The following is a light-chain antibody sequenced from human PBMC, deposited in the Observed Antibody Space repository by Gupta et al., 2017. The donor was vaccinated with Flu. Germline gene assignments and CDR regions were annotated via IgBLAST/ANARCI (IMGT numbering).Light chain of an antibody. CDR2: EVN. Sequence: QHPDAAPRLLLYEVNYRPSGISDRFSGSKSGNTASLTISDLQPEDAADYYCDSSSGNTLGVFGPGTKVTVL. CDR3: DSSSGNTLGV. V-gene: IGLV2-14*01. J-gene: IGLJ1*01.